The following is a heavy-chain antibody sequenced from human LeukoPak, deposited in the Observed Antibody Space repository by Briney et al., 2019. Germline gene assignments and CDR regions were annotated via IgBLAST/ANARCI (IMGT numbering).Heavy chain of an antibody. Sequence: ASVKVSCKASGYTFTSYDINWVRQATGQGLEWMGWMNPNSGNTGYAQKFQGRVTMTRNTSISTAYMELSSLRSEDTAVYYCARGNGSGSWRFNWFDPWGQGTLVTVSS. CDR1: GYTFTSYD. CDR2: MNPNSGNT. D-gene: IGHD6-13*01. CDR3: ARGNGSGSWRFNWFDP. V-gene: IGHV1-8*01. J-gene: IGHJ5*02.